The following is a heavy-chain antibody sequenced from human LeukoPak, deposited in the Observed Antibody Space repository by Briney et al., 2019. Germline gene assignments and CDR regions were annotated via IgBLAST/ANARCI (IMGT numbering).Heavy chain of an antibody. CDR1: GYTFTSYG. D-gene: IGHD6-6*01. CDR2: ISAYNGNT. Sequence: ASVKVSCKASGYTFTSYGISWVRQAPGQGLEWMGWISAYNGNTNHAQKLQGRVTMTTDTSTSTAYMELRSLRSDDTAVYYCARDLGSSATSTNWFDPWGQGTLVTVSS. V-gene: IGHV1-18*01. J-gene: IGHJ5*02. CDR3: ARDLGSSATSTNWFDP.